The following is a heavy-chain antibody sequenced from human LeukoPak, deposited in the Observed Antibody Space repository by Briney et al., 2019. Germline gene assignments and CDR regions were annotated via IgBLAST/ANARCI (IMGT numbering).Heavy chain of an antibody. Sequence: GGSLRLSCVASGFTFNNVWMSWVRQGPGKGLEWVGRIRSQTEGGRTDYAAAVKGRFTISRDDSKNTLYLQMNSLKTEDTGLQYCTTDRDLYDILTGLPGFDYWGQGNLVSVSS. J-gene: IGHJ4*02. D-gene: IGHD3-9*01. CDR1: GFTFNNVW. CDR3: TTDRDLYDILTGLPGFDY. V-gene: IGHV3-15*01. CDR2: IRSQTEGGRT.